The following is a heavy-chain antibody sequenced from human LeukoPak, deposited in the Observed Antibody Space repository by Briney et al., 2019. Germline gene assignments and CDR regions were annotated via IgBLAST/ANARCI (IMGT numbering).Heavy chain of an antibody. CDR1: GGSISSYY. D-gene: IGHD6-13*01. Sequence: PSETLSLTCTVSGGSISSYYWSWIRQPPGKGLEWIGYIYYSGSTNYNPSLKSRVTISVDTSKNQFSLELSSVTAADTAVYYCARHLGSSSPRHFDYWGQGTLVTVSS. CDR2: IYYSGST. J-gene: IGHJ4*02. CDR3: ARHLGSSSPRHFDY. V-gene: IGHV4-59*08.